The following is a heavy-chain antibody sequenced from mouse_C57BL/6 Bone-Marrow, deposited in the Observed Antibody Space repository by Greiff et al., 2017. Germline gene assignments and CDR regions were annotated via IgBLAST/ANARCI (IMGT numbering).Heavy chain of an antibody. CDR2: IDPNSGGT. CDR3: ARRSSMVTAGAFDY. V-gene: IGHV1-72*01. CDR1: GYTFTSYW. D-gene: IGHD2-2*01. Sequence: QVQLQQPGAELVKPGASVKLSCKASGYTFTSYWMHWVKQRPGRGLEWIGSIDPNSGGTKYNEKFKSKATLTVDKPSSTAYMQLSSLTSEDSAVYYCARRSSMVTAGAFDYWGQGTTLTVSS. J-gene: IGHJ2*01.